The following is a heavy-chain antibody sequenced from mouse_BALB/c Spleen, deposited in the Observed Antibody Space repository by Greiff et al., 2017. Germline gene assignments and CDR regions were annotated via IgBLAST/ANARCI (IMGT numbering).Heavy chain of an antibody. CDR1: GYTFTSYW. Sequence: QVQLQQSGAELSKPGASVKMSSKASGYTFTSYWMHWVKQRPGQGLEWIGYINPSTGYTEYNQKFKDKATLTADKSSSTAYMQLSSLTSEDSAVYYCARFGDYFDYWGQGTTLTVSS. V-gene: IGHV1-7*01. J-gene: IGHJ2*01. CDR2: INPSTGYT. CDR3: ARFGDYFDY.